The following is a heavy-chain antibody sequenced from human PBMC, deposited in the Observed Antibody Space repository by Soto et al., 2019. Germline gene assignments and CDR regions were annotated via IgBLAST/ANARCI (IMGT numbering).Heavy chain of an antibody. J-gene: IGHJ5*02. D-gene: IGHD2-2*02. CDR1: GFSFGSYE. CDR3: ARSWGVYCSSTSCYSPWFDP. CDR2: TSYDGSIN. V-gene: IGHV3-30*04. Sequence: GGSLRLSCAGSGFSFGSYEMHWVRQAPGKGLEWVTFTSYDGSINYYADSVKGRFTMSRDNSKNLLYLQMNSLRAEDTAVYYCARSWGVYCSSTSCYSPWFDPWGQGTLVTVSS.